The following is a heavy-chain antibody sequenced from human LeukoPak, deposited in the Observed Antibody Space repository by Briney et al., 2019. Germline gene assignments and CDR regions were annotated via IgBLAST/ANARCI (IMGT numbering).Heavy chain of an antibody. Sequence: SETLSLTCTVSGGSISSYYWSWIRQPPGKGLEWIGYIYHSGSTNYNPSLKSRVTISVDTSKNQFSLKLSSVTAADTAVYYCARELDHWFDPWGQGTLVTVSS. CDR3: ARELDHWFDP. CDR2: IYHSGST. CDR1: GGSISSYY. J-gene: IGHJ5*02. D-gene: IGHD1-1*01. V-gene: IGHV4-59*01.